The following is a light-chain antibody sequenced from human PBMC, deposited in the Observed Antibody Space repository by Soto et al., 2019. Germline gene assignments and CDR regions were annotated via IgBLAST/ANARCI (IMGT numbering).Light chain of an antibody. V-gene: IGKV3-20*01. CDR1: QSVSASYY. Sequence: EIVLTQSPGTLSLSPGERATLSCRASQSVSASYYLAWYQQKPGQAPRLLIYGTSTRATGIPDRFSGSGSGTYFTLTISRLEPEDFAVYYCQHYGNFPPWTFGQGTKVEIK. CDR2: GTS. J-gene: IGKJ1*01. CDR3: QHYGNFPPWT.